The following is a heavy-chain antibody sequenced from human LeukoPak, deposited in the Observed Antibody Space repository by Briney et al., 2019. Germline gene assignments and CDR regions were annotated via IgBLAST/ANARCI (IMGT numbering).Heavy chain of an antibody. CDR1: GYTFTGYY. CDR3: ARGGPYYDFWSGYYFDY. CDR2: INPNSGGT. J-gene: IGHJ4*02. V-gene: IGHV1-2*02. D-gene: IGHD3-3*01. Sequence: ASVKVSCKASGYTFTGYYMHWVRQAPGQGLAWMGWINPNSGGTNYAQKFQGRVTMTRDTSISTAYMELSRLRSDDTAVYYCARGGPYYDFWSGYYFDYWGQGTLVTVSS.